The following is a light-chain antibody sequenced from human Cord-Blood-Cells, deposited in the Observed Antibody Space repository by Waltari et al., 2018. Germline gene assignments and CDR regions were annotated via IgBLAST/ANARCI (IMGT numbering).Light chain of an antibody. CDR1: SRDVGVSHY. CDR3: CSYAGSYTYV. CDR2: DVS. J-gene: IGLJ1*01. V-gene: IGLV2-11*01. Sequence: QSALTQPRSVSGSPGQSVTLSCTGTSRDVGVSHYVSWYQQHPGKAPKLMIYDVSKRPSGVPDRFSGSKSGNTASLTISGLQAEDEADYYCCSYAGSYTYVFGTGTKVTVL.